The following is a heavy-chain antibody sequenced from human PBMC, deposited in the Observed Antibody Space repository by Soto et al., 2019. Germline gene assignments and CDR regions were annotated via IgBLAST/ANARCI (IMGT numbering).Heavy chain of an antibody. CDR1: GYTFTSYG. J-gene: IGHJ3*02. D-gene: IGHD3-9*01. CDR3: AREGAAWYYDILTGYPPDDAFDI. CDR2: ISAYNGNT. V-gene: IGHV1-18*01. Sequence: ASVKVSCKASGYTFTSYGISWVRQAPGQGLEWMGWISAYNGNTNYAQKLQGRVTMTTDTSTSTAYMELRSLRSDDTVVYYCAREGAAWYYDILTGYPPDDAFDIWGQGTMVTVSS.